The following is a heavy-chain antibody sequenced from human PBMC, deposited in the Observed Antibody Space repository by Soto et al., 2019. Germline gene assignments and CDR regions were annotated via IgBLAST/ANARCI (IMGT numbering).Heavy chain of an antibody. CDR3: ARRGIAARYYYYGMDV. D-gene: IGHD6-6*01. CDR2: IYPGDSDT. Sequence: PGESLKISCKGSGYSLTSYWIGWVRQMPGKGLEWMGIIYPGDSDTRYSPSFQGQVTISADKSISTAYLQWSSLKASDTAMYYCARRGIAARYYYYGMDVWGQGTTVTVSS. CDR1: GYSLTSYW. V-gene: IGHV5-51*01. J-gene: IGHJ6*02.